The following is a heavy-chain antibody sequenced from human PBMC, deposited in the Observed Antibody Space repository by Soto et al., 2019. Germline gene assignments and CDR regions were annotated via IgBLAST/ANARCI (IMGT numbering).Heavy chain of an antibody. V-gene: IGHV3-30*01. CDR3: ARSYSSGWVGAFDL. Sequence: QVHLVESGGGVVQPGRSLRLSCAASGFTFSSSAMHWVRQTPGRGLEWVAVILHDGSKTFYADSVRGRFTIGRDNSRNNLYLQMTSLRIEDTAVYYCARSYSSGWVGAFDLWGQGTRVTVFS. CDR2: ILHDGSKT. D-gene: IGHD6-19*01. J-gene: IGHJ3*01. CDR1: GFTFSSSA.